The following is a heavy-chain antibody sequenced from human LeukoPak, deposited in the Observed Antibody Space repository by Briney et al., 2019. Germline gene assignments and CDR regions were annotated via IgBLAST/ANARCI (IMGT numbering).Heavy chain of an antibody. CDR1: GGSISSYY. CDR2: IYYSGST. J-gene: IGHJ4*02. Sequence: SETLSLTCTVSGGSISSYYWSWIRQPPGKGLEWIGYIYYSGSTNYNPSLKSRVTISVDTSKNHFSLKLSSMTAADTAVYYCARARYSSSWACDYWGQGTLVTVSS. CDR3: ARARYSSSWACDY. D-gene: IGHD6-13*01. V-gene: IGHV4-59*01.